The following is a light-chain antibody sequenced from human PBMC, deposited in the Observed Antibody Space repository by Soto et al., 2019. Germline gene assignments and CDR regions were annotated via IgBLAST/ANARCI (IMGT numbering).Light chain of an antibody. CDR2: GAS. J-gene: IGKJ3*01. V-gene: IGKV3-20*01. Sequence: EIVLTQSPGTLSLSPGERATLTCRASQSVTSNFLAWYQQKPGQAPRLLMYGASSRATGIPDRFSGSGSGIDFTLTISRLEPEDFALYYCHQYGSSPLTFGPGTKVDIK. CDR3: HQYGSSPLT. CDR1: QSVTSNF.